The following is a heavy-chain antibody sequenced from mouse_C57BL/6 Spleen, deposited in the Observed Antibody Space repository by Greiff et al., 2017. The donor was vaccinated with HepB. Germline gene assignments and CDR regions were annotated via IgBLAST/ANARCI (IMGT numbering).Heavy chain of an antibody. CDR2: ISGGGGNT. Sequence: EVQVVESGGGLVKPGGSLKLSCAASGFTFSSYTMSWVRQTPEKRLEWVATISGGGGNTYYPDSVKGRFTISRDNAKNTLYLQMSSLRSEDTALYYCARGYGSSYVSYWYFDVWGTGTTVTVSS. CDR1: GFTFSSYT. V-gene: IGHV5-9*01. D-gene: IGHD1-1*01. CDR3: ARGYGSSYVSYWYFDV. J-gene: IGHJ1*03.